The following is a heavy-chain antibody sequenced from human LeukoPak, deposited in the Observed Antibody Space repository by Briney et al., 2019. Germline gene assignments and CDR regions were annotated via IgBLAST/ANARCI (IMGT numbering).Heavy chain of an antibody. Sequence: GGSLRLSCAASEFTFSSYAMSWVRQAPGKGLEWVSAISGSGGSTYYADSVKGRFTISRDNSKNTLYLQMNSLRAEDTAVYYCANRAPYYYDSSGYPDYWGQGTLVTVSS. D-gene: IGHD3-22*01. J-gene: IGHJ4*02. CDR2: ISGSGGST. CDR1: EFTFSSYA. V-gene: IGHV3-23*01. CDR3: ANRAPYYYDSSGYPDY.